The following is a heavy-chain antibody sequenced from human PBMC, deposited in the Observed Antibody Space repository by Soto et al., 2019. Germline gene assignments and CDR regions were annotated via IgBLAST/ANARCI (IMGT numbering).Heavy chain of an antibody. CDR2: IHHSGST. CDR1: GGSFDGYY. J-gene: IGHJ4*02. CDR3: ARGVDSWSGYLF. V-gene: IGHV4-34*01. Sequence: PSETLSLTCALYGGSFDGYYWSWIGQSPGKGLEWIGEIHHSGSTKYNPSLKSRVSLSVDTSTKQFSLKMTSMTAADRGVYYCARGVDSWSGYLFWGQGTPVTVSS. D-gene: IGHD3-3*01.